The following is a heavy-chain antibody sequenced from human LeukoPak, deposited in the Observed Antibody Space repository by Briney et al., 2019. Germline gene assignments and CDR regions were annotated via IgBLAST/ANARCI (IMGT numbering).Heavy chain of an antibody. Sequence: GGSLRLSCAASGFTLRSYTMNWVRQAPGKGLEWVSSIGISSNKIYYADSVKGRFIISRDNAKNSVYLQMNSLRAEDTAVYYCAKDRRLYYDILTGYIGTNDYWGQGTLVTVSS. CDR3: AKDRRLYYDILTGYIGTNDY. D-gene: IGHD3-9*01. CDR2: IGISSNKI. CDR1: GFTLRSYT. V-gene: IGHV3-21*01. J-gene: IGHJ4*02.